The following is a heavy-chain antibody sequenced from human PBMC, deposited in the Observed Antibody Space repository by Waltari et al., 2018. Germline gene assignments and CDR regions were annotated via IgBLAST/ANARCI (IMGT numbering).Heavy chain of an antibody. CDR3: AGAKGYDILTGYNWYFDL. V-gene: IGHV4-59*01. Sequence: QVQLQESGPGLVKPSETLSLTCTVSGGSISSYYWSWIRQPPGKGLEWIGYIYYNGDTNYHPSLKSRVTTSVDTSKTQFSLKLSAVTAADTAVYYCAGAKGYDILTGYNWYFDLWGRGTLVTVSS. J-gene: IGHJ2*01. D-gene: IGHD3-9*01. CDR2: IYYNGDT. CDR1: GGSISSYY.